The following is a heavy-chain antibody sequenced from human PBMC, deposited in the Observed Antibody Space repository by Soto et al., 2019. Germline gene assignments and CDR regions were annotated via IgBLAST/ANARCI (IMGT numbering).Heavy chain of an antibody. CDR3: ARGQFARGALNFDY. J-gene: IGHJ4*02. D-gene: IGHD1-26*01. CDR2: IYYSGST. V-gene: IGHV4-30-4*01. CDR1: GGSISSGDYY. Sequence: SETLSLTCTVSGGSISSGDYYWSWIRQPPGKGLEWIGYIYYSGSTYYNPSLKSRVTISVDTSKNQFSLKLSSVTAADTAVYYCARGQFARGALNFDYWGQGTLVTVSS.